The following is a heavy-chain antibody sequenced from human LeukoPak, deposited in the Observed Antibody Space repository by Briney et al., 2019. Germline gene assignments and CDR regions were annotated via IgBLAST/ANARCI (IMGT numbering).Heavy chain of an antibody. CDR3: ARDRNGDYPDY. Sequence: SETLSLTCTVSGGSISSYYWSWIRQPPGKGLEWIGYIYYSGSTNYNPSLKSRVTISVDTSKNQFSLKLSSVTAADTAVYYCARDRNGDYPDYWGQGTLVTVSS. CDR1: GGSISSYY. CDR2: IYYSGST. J-gene: IGHJ4*02. V-gene: IGHV4-59*01. D-gene: IGHD4-17*01.